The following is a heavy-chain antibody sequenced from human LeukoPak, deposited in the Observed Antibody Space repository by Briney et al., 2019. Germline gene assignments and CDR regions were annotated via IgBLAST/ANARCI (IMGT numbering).Heavy chain of an antibody. CDR2: IYYSGST. CDR1: GGSISSYY. V-gene: IGHV4-59*01. Sequence: PSETLSLTCTVSGGSISSYYWSWIRQPPGKGLEWIGYIYYSGSTNYNPSPSLKSRVTISVDTSKNQFSLKLRSVTAVDTAVYYCARDRSIIAADGTHYYYGMDVWGQGTTVTVSS. CDR3: ARDRSIIAADGTHYYYGMDV. D-gene: IGHD6-13*01. J-gene: IGHJ6*02.